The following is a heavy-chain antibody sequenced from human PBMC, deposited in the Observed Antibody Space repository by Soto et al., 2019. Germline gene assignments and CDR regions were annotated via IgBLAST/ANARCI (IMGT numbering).Heavy chain of an antibody. V-gene: IGHV3-53*01. CDR2: IHFGGNT. Sequence: SLRPSCAASVFTVSGDYVSWVRQAPGKGLECVSVIHFGGNTYYADSVKGRFTVSRDNSKNTLYLQMNSLRVEDTPIYFCTTVPPQWLVPDYRGKGTLVTVSS. D-gene: IGHD6-19*01. CDR3: TTVPPQWLVPDY. J-gene: IGHJ4*02. CDR1: VFTVSGDY.